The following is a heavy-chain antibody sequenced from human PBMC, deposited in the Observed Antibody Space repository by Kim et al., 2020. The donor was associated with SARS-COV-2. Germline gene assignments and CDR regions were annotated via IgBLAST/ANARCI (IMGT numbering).Heavy chain of an antibody. D-gene: IGHD3-10*01. J-gene: IGHJ4*02. CDR1: GYTFTGYY. V-gene: IGHV1-2*06. CDR3: ARDLKKGSGSYPFDY. Sequence: ASVKVSCKASGYTFTGYYMHWVRQAPGQGLEWMGRINPNSGGTNYAQKFQGRVTMTRDTSISTAYMELSRLRSDDTAVYYCARDLKKGSGSYPFDYWGQGTLVTVSS. CDR2: INPNSGGT.